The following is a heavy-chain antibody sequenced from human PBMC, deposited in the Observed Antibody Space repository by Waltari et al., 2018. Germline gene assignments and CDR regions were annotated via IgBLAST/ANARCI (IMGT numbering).Heavy chain of an antibody. D-gene: IGHD5-12*01. Sequence: QVQLVQSGAEVKKPGASVKVSCKAPGYSFTDHYIHWVRQAPGKGLDWMGWINPKNDFTTYVQTFQGRVTMTRDTSISTAYMELSSLRSDDKAVYYCARGRGYSYFFDFWGQGTPVTVSS. CDR1: GYSFTDHY. CDR3: ARGRGYSYFFDF. CDR2: INPKNDFT. V-gene: IGHV1-2*02. J-gene: IGHJ4*02.